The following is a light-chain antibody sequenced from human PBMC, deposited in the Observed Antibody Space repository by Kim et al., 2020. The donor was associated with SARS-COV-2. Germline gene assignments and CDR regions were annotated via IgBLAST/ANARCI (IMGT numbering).Light chain of an antibody. Sequence: AIQITQSPSSLSASTGDRVTITCRASQGISSYLAWYQQKPGKAPKLLIYAASTLQSGVPSRFSGSGSGTDFTLTISCLQSEDFATYYCQQYYSSWTFGQGTKVDIK. J-gene: IGKJ1*01. V-gene: IGKV1-8*01. CDR2: AAS. CDR1: QGISSY. CDR3: QQYYSSWT.